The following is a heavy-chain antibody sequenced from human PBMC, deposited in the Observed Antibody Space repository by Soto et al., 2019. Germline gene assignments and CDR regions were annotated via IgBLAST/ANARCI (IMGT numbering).Heavy chain of an antibody. CDR1: GYTFTSYG. J-gene: IGHJ6*02. Sequence: ASVKVSCKASGYTFTSYGISWVRQAPGQGLEWMRWISAYNGNTNHAQKLQGRVTMTTDTSTSTAYMELRSLRSDDTAVYYCARDGYYYDSSGYYPKTENNYYYYYGMDVWGQGTTVTVSS. CDR3: ARDGYYYDSSGYYPKTENNYYYYYGMDV. CDR2: ISAYNGNT. D-gene: IGHD3-22*01. V-gene: IGHV1-18*04.